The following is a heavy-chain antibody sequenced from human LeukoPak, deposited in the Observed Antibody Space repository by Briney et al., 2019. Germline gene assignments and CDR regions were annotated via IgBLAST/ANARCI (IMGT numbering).Heavy chain of an antibody. J-gene: IGHJ5*02. Sequence: GGSLRLSCAASGFRFSDYSMNWVRQAPGKGLEWVSYISSSNNIYYADSVKGRFTISRDNAKNTLYLQMNSLRAEDTAVYYCARKRAPPRNWFDPWGQGTLVTVSS. CDR3: ARKRAPPRNWFDP. CDR1: GFRFSDYS. V-gene: IGHV3-48*04. CDR2: ISSSNNI.